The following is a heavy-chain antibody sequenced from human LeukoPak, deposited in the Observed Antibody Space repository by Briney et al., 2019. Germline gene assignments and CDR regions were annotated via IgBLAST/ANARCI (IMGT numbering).Heavy chain of an antibody. V-gene: IGHV1-8*01. D-gene: IGHD5-24*01. Sequence: ASVKVSCKASGSTFTSYDINWVRQATGQGLEWMGWMNTNSGNTGYAQEFQGRVTMTRNTSISTAYMELSSLRSEDTAVYYCARGLEMATIPGGYWGQGTLVTVSS. CDR1: GSTFTSYD. J-gene: IGHJ4*02. CDR2: MNTNSGNT. CDR3: ARGLEMATIPGGY.